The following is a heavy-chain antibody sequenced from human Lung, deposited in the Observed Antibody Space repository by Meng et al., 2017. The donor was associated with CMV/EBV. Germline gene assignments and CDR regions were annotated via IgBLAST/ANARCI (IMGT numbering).Heavy chain of an antibody. V-gene: IGHV4-34*01. J-gene: IGHJ5*02. Sequence: SETLSLTXAVYGGSFSGYYWSWIRQPPGKGLEWIGEINHSGSTNYNPSLKSRVTISVDTSKNQFSLKLSSVTAADTAVYYCARGKSSGLITPLRGGSRPFDPWGQGTLVTVSS. D-gene: IGHD3-10*01. CDR3: ARGKSSGLITPLRGGSRPFDP. CDR2: INHSGST. CDR1: GGSFSGYY.